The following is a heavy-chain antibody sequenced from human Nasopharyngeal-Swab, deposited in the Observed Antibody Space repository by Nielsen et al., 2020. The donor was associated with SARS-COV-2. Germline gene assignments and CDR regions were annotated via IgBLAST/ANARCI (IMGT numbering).Heavy chain of an antibody. CDR2: IIPIFGTA. V-gene: IGHV1-69*13. CDR3: ARGRVGVTYYYYYYMDV. J-gene: IGHJ6*03. D-gene: IGHD2-2*01. Sequence: SVKVSCKASGGTFSSYAISWVRQAPAQGLEWMGGIIPIFGTANYAQKFQGRVTITADESTSTAYMELSSLRSEDTAVYYCARGRVGVTYYYYYYMDVWGKGTTVTVSS. CDR1: GGTFSSYA.